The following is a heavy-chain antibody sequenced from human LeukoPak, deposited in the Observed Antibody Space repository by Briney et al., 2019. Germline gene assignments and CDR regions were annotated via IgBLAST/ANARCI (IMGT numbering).Heavy chain of an antibody. Sequence: PGGSLRLSCAASGLTLSNYWMHWVRQAPGKGLVWVSRMNSDGSGTSYADSVKGRFTISRDNAENSLYLQMNSLRAEDTALYYCARAFYYYDTSGDYDNPDYWGQGTLVTVSS. CDR2: MNSDGSGT. CDR3: ARAFYYYDTSGDYDNPDY. J-gene: IGHJ4*02. V-gene: IGHV3-74*01. D-gene: IGHD3-22*01. CDR1: GLTLSNYW.